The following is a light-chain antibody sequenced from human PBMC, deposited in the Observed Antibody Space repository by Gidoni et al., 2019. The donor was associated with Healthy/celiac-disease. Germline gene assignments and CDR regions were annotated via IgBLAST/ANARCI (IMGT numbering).Light chain of an antibody. CDR1: QSGSSSY. CDR2: GAS. J-gene: IGKJ1*01. V-gene: IGKV3-20*01. Sequence: EIVLTQSPGTLSLSPGERATLSCSASQSGSSSYLAWYQQKPGQAPRLLSYGASSRATGIPDRFSGSGSGTDFTLTISRLEPEDFAVYYCQQYGSSPPWTFGQGTKVEIK. CDR3: QQYGSSPPWT.